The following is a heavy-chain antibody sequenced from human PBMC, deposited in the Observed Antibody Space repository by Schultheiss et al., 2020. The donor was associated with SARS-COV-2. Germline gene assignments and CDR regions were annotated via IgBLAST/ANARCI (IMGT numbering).Heavy chain of an antibody. CDR2: INSDGSST. Sequence: RGSLRLSCAASGFTFSNYWMHWVRQAPGKGLVWVSRINSDGSSTSYADSVKGRFTISRDNAENTLYLQMNSLRAEDTAVYYCIRDMRYDGGFDPWGQGTLVTVSS. J-gene: IGHJ5*02. V-gene: IGHV3-74*01. CDR3: IRDMRYDGGFDP. CDR1: GFTFSNYW. D-gene: IGHD3-3*01.